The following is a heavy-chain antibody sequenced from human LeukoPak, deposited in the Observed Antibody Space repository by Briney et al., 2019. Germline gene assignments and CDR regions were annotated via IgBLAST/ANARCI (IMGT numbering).Heavy chain of an antibody. Sequence: KPSETLSLTCAVYGGSFSGYYWGWIRQPPGKGLEWIGEINHSGSTNYNPSLKSRVTISVDTSKNQFSLKLSSVTAADTAVYYCARARTTRGFDYWGQGTLVTVSS. CDR2: INHSGST. V-gene: IGHV4-34*01. J-gene: IGHJ4*02. CDR1: GGSFSGYY. D-gene: IGHD4-17*01. CDR3: ARARTTRGFDY.